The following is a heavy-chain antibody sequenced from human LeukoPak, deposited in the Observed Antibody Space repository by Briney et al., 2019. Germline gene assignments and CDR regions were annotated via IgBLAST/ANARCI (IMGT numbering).Heavy chain of an antibody. D-gene: IGHD2-2*01. CDR2: IYYSGST. CDR1: GDSITSTPYY. V-gene: IGHV4-39*01. CDR3: ARHLNSSGTSPLVY. J-gene: IGHJ4*02. Sequence: SETLSLTCTVSGDSITSTPYYWGWIRQSPGKGLEWIGIIYYSGSTYYNPSLKSRVTMSVDTSKNQFSLKLNSVTAADTAVYFCARHLNSSGTSPLVYWGQGTLVTVSS.